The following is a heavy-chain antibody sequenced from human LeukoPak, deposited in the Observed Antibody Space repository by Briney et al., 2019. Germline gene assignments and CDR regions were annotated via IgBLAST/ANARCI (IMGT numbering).Heavy chain of an antibody. CDR2: INPNSGGT. Sequence: ASVKVSCKASGYTFTDYYMHWVRQAPGPGLEWMGWINPNSGGTDYAQKFKGRVTMIRDTSISTAYMELSRLTSDDTAVYYCARGRYCSETSCSDFDSWGQGTLVTVSS. J-gene: IGHJ4*02. CDR1: GYTFTDYY. D-gene: IGHD2-2*01. CDR3: ARGRYCSETSCSDFDS. V-gene: IGHV1-2*02.